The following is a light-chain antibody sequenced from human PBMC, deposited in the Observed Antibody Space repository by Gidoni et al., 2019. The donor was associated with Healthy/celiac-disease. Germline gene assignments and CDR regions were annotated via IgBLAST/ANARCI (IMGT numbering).Light chain of an antibody. J-gene: IGKJ1*01. CDR1: QSLVHSDGNTY. CDR3: MQGTHWPPEGWT. V-gene: IGKV2-30*02. Sequence: DVVMTQSPLSLPVTLGQPASISCRSSQSLVHSDGNTYLTWFQQRPGQSPRRLIYKVSNRDSGVPDRFSGSGSGTDFTLKISRVEAEDVGVYYCMQGTHWPPEGWTFGQXTKVEIK. CDR2: KVS.